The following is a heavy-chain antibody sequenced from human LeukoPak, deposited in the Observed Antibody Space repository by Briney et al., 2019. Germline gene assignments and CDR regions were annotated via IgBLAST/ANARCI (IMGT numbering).Heavy chain of an antibody. Sequence: QAGRPLRLSCAASGFTFSSYGMSWVRQAPGKGLEWVSAISGSGGSTYYADSVTGWFTCSRDISKNTLYLQMNSLRAEDTAVYYCAKDPAYSSSPDAFDIWGQGTLVTVSS. J-gene: IGHJ3*02. CDR3: AKDPAYSSSPDAFDI. D-gene: IGHD6-13*01. CDR2: ISGSGGST. CDR1: GFTFSSYG. V-gene: IGHV3-23*01.